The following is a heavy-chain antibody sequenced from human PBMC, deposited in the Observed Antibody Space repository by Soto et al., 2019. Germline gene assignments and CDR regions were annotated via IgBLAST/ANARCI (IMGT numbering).Heavy chain of an antibody. CDR1: GFSLSTTGVG. V-gene: IGHV2-5*02. CDR3: ARARLYCTGGSCTTWFDY. CDR2: IYWDDDK. D-gene: IGHD2-15*01. Sequence: QITLKESGPTLVKPTQTLTLTCTFSGFSLSTTGVGVGWIRQPAGKALEWLALIYWDDDKRYSLFLNSRLTITKDTSKNQVVLTMTNMDPVDTATYYCARARLYCTGGSCTTWFDYWGQGTLVTVSS. J-gene: IGHJ4*02.